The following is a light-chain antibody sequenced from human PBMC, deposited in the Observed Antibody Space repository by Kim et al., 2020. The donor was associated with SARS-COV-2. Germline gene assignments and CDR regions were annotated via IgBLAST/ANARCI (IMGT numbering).Light chain of an antibody. J-gene: IGLJ1*01. V-gene: IGLV2-23*02. Sequence: QSALTQPASVSGSPGQSITISCTGTTSDVGTYDLVSWYQHYPGTAPELMIYEVSKLPSEVSNRFSDSTSGNTASLSISGLQAEDESVYYCCSYAGSSTFIFRAGTKVTVL. CDR3: CSYAGSSTFI. CDR2: EVS. CDR1: TSDVGTYDL.